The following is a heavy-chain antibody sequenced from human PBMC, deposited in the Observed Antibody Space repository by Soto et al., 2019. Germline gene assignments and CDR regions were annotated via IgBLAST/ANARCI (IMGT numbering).Heavy chain of an antibody. J-gene: IGHJ3*02. Sequence: QITLKESGPTLVKPTQNLTLTCTFSGFSLSTSGAGVGWIRQPPGKALEWLALIYWDDDKRYSPSLKSRLTITKDTSKNQVVLTMTNMDPVDTATYYSAHRELGSQKSDAFDIWGQGTMVTVSS. CDR3: AHRELGSQKSDAFDI. D-gene: IGHD7-27*01. CDR2: IYWDDDK. V-gene: IGHV2-5*02. CDR1: GFSLSTSGAG.